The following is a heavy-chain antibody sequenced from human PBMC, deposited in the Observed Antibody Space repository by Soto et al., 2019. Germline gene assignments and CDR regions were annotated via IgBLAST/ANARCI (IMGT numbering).Heavy chain of an antibody. Sequence: QVQLVQSGAEVKKPGASVKVSCKASGYTFTSYAMHWVRQAPGQRLEWMGWINAGNGNTKYSQKFQGRVTITGDTSASTAYMELSSLRSEDTAVYYCAKDSRYRFYGFLEWPGQNHYYYYGMDVWGQGTTVTVSS. CDR2: INAGNGNT. V-gene: IGHV1-3*01. CDR3: AKDSRYRFYGFLEWPGQNHYYYYGMDV. J-gene: IGHJ6*02. D-gene: IGHD3-3*01. CDR1: GYTFTSYA.